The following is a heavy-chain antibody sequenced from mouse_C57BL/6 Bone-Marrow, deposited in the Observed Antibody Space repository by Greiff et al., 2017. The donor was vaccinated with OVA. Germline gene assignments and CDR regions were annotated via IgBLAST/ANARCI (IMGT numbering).Heavy chain of an antibody. CDR2: IYPGSGST. J-gene: IGHJ1*03. Sequence: VQLKQPGAELVKPGASVKMSCKASGYTFTSYWITWVKQRPGQGLEWIGDIYPGSGSTNYNEKFKSKATLTVDTSSSTAYMQLSSLTSEDSAVYYCARWTVYYYGSSYCWYFDVWGTGTTVTVSS. CDR1: GYTFTSYW. V-gene: IGHV1-55*01. CDR3: ARWTVYYYGSSYCWYFDV. D-gene: IGHD1-1*01.